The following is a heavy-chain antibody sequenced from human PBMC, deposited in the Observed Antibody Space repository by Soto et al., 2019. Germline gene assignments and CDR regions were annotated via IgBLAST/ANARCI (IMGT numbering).Heavy chain of an antibody. V-gene: IGHV6-1*01. CDR3: ARERYGDYGRGAFDI. Sequence: PSQTLSLTCAISGDSVSSNSAAWNWIRQSPSRGLEWLGRTYYRPKWYNDYAVSVKSRVTIDPDTSKNQFSLQLNSVTPEDAALYYCARERYGDYGRGAFDIWGQGTMVTVSS. CDR2: TYYRPKWYN. CDR1: GDSVSSNSAA. D-gene: IGHD4-17*01. J-gene: IGHJ3*02.